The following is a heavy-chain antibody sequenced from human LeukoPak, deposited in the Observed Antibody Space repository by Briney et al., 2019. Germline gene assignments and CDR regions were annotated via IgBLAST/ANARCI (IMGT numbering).Heavy chain of an antibody. CDR2: ISYDGSNK. CDR3: AKDIGSSSLFDY. J-gene: IGHJ4*02. CDR1: GFTFSSYG. Sequence: GGSLRLSCAASGFTFSSYGMHWVRQAPGNGLEWVAVISYDGSNKYYADSVKGRFTISRDNSKNTLYLQMNSLRAEDTAVYYCAKDIGSSSLFDYWGQGTLVTVSS. D-gene: IGHD6-6*01. V-gene: IGHV3-30*18.